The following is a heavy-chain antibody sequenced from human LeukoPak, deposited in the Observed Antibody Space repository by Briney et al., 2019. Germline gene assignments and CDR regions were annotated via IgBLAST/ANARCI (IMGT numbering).Heavy chain of an antibody. V-gene: IGHV3-7*01. J-gene: IGHJ4*02. CDR3: ARDLRDVVPAH. Sequence: GGSLRLSCAASGFTFSSYWMSWVHQAPGKGLEWVANIKQDGSEKYYVDSVKGRFTISRDNAKNSLYLQMNSLRAEDTAVYYCARDLRDVVPAHWGQGTLVTVSS. D-gene: IGHD2-2*01. CDR2: IKQDGSEK. CDR1: GFTFSSYW.